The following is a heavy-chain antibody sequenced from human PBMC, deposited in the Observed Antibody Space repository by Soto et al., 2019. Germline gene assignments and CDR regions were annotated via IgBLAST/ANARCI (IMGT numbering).Heavy chain of an antibody. D-gene: IGHD3-16*01. CDR2: ISYDGSNK. CDR1: GSTFSSYG. CDR3: AKDLRSLDYYYYMDV. V-gene: IGHV3-30*18. J-gene: IGHJ6*03. Sequence: GGSLRLSCAASGSTFSSYGMHWVRQAPGKGLEWVAVISYDGSNKYYADSVKGRFTISRDNSKNTLYLQMNSLRAEDTAVYYCAKDLRSLDYYYYMDVWGKGTTVTVSS.